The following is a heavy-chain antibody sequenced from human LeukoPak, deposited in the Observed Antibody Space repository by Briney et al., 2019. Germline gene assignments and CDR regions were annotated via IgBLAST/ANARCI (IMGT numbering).Heavy chain of an antibody. CDR1: GGSINTYY. Sequence: KTSETLSLTCTVSGGSINTYYWSWIRQPPGKGLECIGYIYYSGSTNYNPSLKSRVTMSVDTSKNQFSLKLSSVTAADTAVYYCASGSYPEYYYYYMDVWGKGTTVTVSS. CDR3: ASGSYPEYYYYYMDV. CDR2: IYYSGST. V-gene: IGHV4-59*08. J-gene: IGHJ6*03. D-gene: IGHD1-26*01.